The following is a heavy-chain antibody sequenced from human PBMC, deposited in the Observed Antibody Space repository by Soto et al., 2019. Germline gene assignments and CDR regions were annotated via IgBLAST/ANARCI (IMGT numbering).Heavy chain of an antibody. D-gene: IGHD3-16*02. J-gene: IGHJ4*02. CDR3: AFSLHLGELSLVPFDY. Sequence: HPGGSLRLSCAASGFTFSSYWMHWVRQAPGKGLVWVSRINSDGSTTSYADSVKGRFTISRDNAKNTLYLQMNSLRAEDTAVYYCAFSLHLGELSLVPFDYWGQGILVTVSS. CDR1: GFTFSSYW. V-gene: IGHV3-74*01. CDR2: INSDGSTT.